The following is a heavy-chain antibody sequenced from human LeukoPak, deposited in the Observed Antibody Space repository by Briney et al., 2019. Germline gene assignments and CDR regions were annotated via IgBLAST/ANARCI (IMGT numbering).Heavy chain of an antibody. V-gene: IGHV1-18*01. D-gene: IGHD2-15*01. Sequence: GASVKVSCEASGGTFSSYAISWVRQAPGQGLEWMGWISAYNGNTNYAQKLQGRVTMTTDTSTSTAYMELRSLRSDDTAVYYCARALSVVVAATDFDYWGQGTLVTVSS. J-gene: IGHJ4*02. CDR2: ISAYNGNT. CDR3: ARALSVVVAATDFDY. CDR1: GGTFSSYA.